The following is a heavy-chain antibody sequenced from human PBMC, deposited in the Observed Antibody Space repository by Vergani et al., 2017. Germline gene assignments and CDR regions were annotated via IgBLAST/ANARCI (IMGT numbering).Heavy chain of an antibody. CDR1: GFTFSDHY. V-gene: IGHV3-11*01. CDR2: ISSSGNTQ. CDR3: ARLQKGYSSSFDF. D-gene: IGHD5-18*01. Sequence: QVQLVESGGGLVKAGGSLRLSCAASGFTFSDHYMSWIRQAPGKGLEWVSFISSSGNTQYYADSVRGRFTISMDNAKKSLYLQINSLRVEDTAVYYCARLQKGYSSSFDFWGQGTLVTGSS. J-gene: IGHJ4*02.